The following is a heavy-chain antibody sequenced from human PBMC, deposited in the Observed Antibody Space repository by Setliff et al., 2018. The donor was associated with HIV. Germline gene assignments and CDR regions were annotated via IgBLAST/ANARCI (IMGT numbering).Heavy chain of an antibody. CDR1: GGSFSGYY. D-gene: IGHD2-15*01. J-gene: IGHJ4*02. CDR2: INHSGST. CDR3: ASLLNLGPKSFFDY. V-gene: IGHV4-34*01. Sequence: SETLSLTCAVYGGSFSGYYWSWIRQPPGKGLEWIGEINHSGSTNYNPSLKSRVTIPVDTSKSQFSLKLSSVTAADTAIYYCASLLNLGPKSFFDYWGQGALVTVSS.